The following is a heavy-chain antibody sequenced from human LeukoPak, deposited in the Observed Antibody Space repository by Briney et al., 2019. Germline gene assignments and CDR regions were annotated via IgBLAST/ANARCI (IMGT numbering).Heavy chain of an antibody. D-gene: IGHD3-10*01. CDR1: GGSISSGDYY. V-gene: IGHV4-39*07. J-gene: IGHJ4*02. Sequence: PSETLSLTCTVSGGSISSGDYYWSWIRQPPGKGLEWIGEINHSGSTNYNPSLKSRVTISVDTSKNQFSLKLSSVTAADTAVYYCARGRITMVRGVRFDYWGQGTLVTVSS. CDR2: INHSGST. CDR3: ARGRITMVRGVRFDY.